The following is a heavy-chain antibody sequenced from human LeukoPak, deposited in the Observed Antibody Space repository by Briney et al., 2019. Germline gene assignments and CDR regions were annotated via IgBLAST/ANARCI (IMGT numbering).Heavy chain of an antibody. Sequence: GASVKVSCKASGYTFTGYYMHWVRQAPGQGLEWMGWINPNSGGTNYAQKFQGRVTMTRDTSKNQLSLKLSSVTAADTAVYYCARDRRDMVRGINIVRQYHYYYYMDVWGKGTTVTVSS. J-gene: IGHJ6*03. V-gene: IGHV1-2*02. CDR1: GYTFTGYY. CDR2: INPNSGGT. CDR3: ARDRRDMVRGINIVRQYHYYYYMDV. D-gene: IGHD3-10*01.